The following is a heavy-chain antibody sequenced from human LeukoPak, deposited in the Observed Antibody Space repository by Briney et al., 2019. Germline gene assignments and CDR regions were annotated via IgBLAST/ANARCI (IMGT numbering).Heavy chain of an antibody. J-gene: IGHJ4*02. V-gene: IGHV3-48*03. Sequence: GGSLRLSCAASGFTFNTHEMNWVRQAPGKGLEWVSYISSGGSTKYYADSVKGRFTISRDNAKDSLYLQMNSLRADDTAVYYCARDRGTTVTPGFVYWGQGTLVTVSS. D-gene: IGHD4-17*01. CDR2: ISSGGSTK. CDR3: ARDRGTTVTPGFVY. CDR1: GFTFNTHE.